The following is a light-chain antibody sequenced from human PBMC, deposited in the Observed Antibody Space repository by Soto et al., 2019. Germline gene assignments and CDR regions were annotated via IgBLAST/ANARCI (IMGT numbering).Light chain of an antibody. CDR3: TSYTSPSTYV. CDR2: EVT. CDR1: SSDIGAYNY. Sequence: QSALTQPSSVSGSPGQSVTISCSGTSSDIGAYNYVSWYQQYPDKVPKLIIYEVTHRPSGVSNRFSGSKSGNTASLTISGLLAEDEADYYCTSYTSPSTYVFGTGTKLTVL. V-gene: IGLV2-14*01. J-gene: IGLJ1*01.